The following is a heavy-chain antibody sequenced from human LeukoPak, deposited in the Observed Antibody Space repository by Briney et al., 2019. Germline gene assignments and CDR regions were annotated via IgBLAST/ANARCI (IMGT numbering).Heavy chain of an antibody. D-gene: IGHD4-11*01. J-gene: IGHJ4*02. CDR1: GFTFSSYG. CDR3: AKDGSPTTPWGFVY. Sequence: GRSLRLSCAASGFTFSSYGMHWVRQAPGKGLEWVAVISYDGSNKYYADSVKGRFTISRDNSKNTLYLQMNSLRAEDTAVYYCAKDGSPTTPWGFVYWGQGTLVTVSS. CDR2: ISYDGSNK. V-gene: IGHV3-30*18.